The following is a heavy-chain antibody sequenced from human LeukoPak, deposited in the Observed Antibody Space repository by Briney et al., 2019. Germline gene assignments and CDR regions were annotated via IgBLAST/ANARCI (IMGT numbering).Heavy chain of an antibody. CDR3: AREIQLRYNWFDP. D-gene: IGHD5-18*01. CDR1: GGSISSGDYY. Sequence: SETLSLTCTVSGGSISSGDYYWSWIRQPPGKGLEWIGYIYYSGSTYYNPSLKSRVTISVDTSKNQFSLKLSSVTAADTAVYYCAREIQLRYNWFDPWGQGTLVTVSS. CDR2: IYYSGST. V-gene: IGHV4-30-4*08. J-gene: IGHJ5*02.